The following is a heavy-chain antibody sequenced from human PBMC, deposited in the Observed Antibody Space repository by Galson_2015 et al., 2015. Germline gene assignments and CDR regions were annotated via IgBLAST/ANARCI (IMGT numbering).Heavy chain of an antibody. CDR3: AREVLRLSRGGYNYYALDY. J-gene: IGHJ4*02. CDR1: GGSISSGSYY. CDR2: IFTYGNT. D-gene: IGHD5-24*01. Sequence: TLSLTCTVSGGSISSGSYYWTWIRQPAGKGLEWIGRIFTYGNTDYNPSLQSRVSISIDTSRRQFSLRLNSLTAADTAVYYCAREVLRLSRGGYNYYALDYWGQGTLVTVSS. V-gene: IGHV4-61*02.